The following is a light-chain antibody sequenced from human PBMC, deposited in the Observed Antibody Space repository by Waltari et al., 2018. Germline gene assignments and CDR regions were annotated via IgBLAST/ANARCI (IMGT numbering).Light chain of an antibody. V-gene: IGKV3-20*01. J-gene: IGKJ1*01. CDR2: GAA. CDR1: QSVGRS. Sequence: EIVLTQSPGTLSLSPGERATLSCWASQSVGRSLAWYQQKRGQAPRLLIYGAATRATGVPARVSGSGSGTDFSLTISRLEPEDFAVYYCQHYVRLPVTFGQGTKVEI. CDR3: QHYVRLPVT.